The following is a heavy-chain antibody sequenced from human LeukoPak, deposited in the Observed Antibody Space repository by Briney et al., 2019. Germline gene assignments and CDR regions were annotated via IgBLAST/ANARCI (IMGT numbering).Heavy chain of an antibody. CDR3: AKDPHDSHREATRKYYYYYMDV. Sequence: SGGSLRLSCAVAGFNFWNTGMSWVRQAPGKGLEWVSAIGGGGSDTKYTDSVKGRFTISRDNSKNTLYLQMNSLRAEDTAVYYCAKDPHDSHREATRKYYYYYMDVWGKGTTVTISS. CDR1: GFNFWNTG. CDR2: IGGGGSDT. D-gene: IGHD3-22*01. V-gene: IGHV3-23*01. J-gene: IGHJ6*03.